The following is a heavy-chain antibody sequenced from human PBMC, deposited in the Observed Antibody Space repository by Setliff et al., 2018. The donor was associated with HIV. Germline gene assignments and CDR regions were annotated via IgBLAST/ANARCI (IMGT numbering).Heavy chain of an antibody. CDR2: IYYSGDT. CDR1: GGSINSTSYY. CDR3: ARAPYYDYRGLAVYYFDY. D-gene: IGHD3-22*01. Sequence: SETLSLTCIVSGGSINSTSYYWGWIRQPPGQGLEWIGTIYYSGDTFYNTSLKTRITISVDTSKYHLSLKVSSLTAADTAVYYCARAPYYDYRGLAVYYFDYWGQGTLVTVSS. J-gene: IGHJ4*02. V-gene: IGHV4-39*07.